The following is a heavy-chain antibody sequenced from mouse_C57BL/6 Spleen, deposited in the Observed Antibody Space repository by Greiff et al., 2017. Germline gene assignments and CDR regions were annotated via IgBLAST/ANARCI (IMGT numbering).Heavy chain of an antibody. D-gene: IGHD2-4*01. Sequence: EVKLMESGGGLVKPGGSLKLSCAASGFTFSSYAMSWVRQTPEKRLEWVATISDGGSYTSYPDNVKGRFTISRDNAKNNLYLQMSHLKSEDTAMYYCARATMITTTGYAMDYWGQGTSVTVSS. J-gene: IGHJ4*01. CDR3: ARATMITTTGYAMDY. V-gene: IGHV5-4*03. CDR1: GFTFSSYA. CDR2: ISDGGSYT.